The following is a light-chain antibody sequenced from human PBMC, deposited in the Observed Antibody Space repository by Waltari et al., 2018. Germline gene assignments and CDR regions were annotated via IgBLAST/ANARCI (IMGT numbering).Light chain of an antibody. Sequence: QSVLTQPPSVSGAPGQKVTISCTGSGSNIGAGYDVPWYQQLPRAAPKLPIYGSTSRPLGVPDRFFGSTSGTSASLAITGLQAEDEGDYYCQSYDTSLSVVFGGGTKLTVL. J-gene: IGLJ3*02. V-gene: IGLV1-40*01. CDR3: QSYDTSLSVV. CDR1: GSNIGAGYD. CDR2: GST.